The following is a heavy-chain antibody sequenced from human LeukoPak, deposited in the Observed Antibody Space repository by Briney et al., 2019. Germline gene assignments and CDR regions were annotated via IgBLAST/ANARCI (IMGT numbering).Heavy chain of an antibody. CDR2: ISYDGSNK. D-gene: IGHD6-6*01. Sequence: PGGSLRLSCAASGFTFSSYGMHWVRQAPGKGLEWVAVISYDGSNKYYADSVKGRFTISRDNSKNSLYLQMNSLRAEDMALYYCAKAGQLGDVGYAFDIWGQGTMVTVSS. V-gene: IGHV3-30*18. CDR3: AKAGQLGDVGYAFDI. J-gene: IGHJ3*02. CDR1: GFTFSSYG.